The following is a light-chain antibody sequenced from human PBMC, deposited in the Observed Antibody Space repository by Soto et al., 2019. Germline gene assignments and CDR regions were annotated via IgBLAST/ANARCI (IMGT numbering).Light chain of an antibody. CDR1: QDISNY. CDR3: KKYNGPPPET. CDR2: AAS. V-gene: IGKV1-27*01. J-gene: IGKJ3*01. Sequence: DIQMTQSPSSLSATVGDRVTITCRASQDISNYLAWHQQKPGKVPKLLIYAASTLQPGVPSRFSGSGSGTDFTLTISSLQPEDVATYYCKKYNGPPPETFGPGTKVAIK.